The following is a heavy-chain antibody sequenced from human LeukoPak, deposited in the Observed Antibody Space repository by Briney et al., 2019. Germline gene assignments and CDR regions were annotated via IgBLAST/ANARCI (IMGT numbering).Heavy chain of an antibody. V-gene: IGHV1-18*01. CDR1: GYTFTSYG. D-gene: IGHD4-17*01. CDR3: AKLPPGVTTDAFDI. Sequence: ASVKVSCKASGYTFTSYGISWVRQAPGQGLEWMGWISAYNGNTSYAQKLQGRVTMTTDTSTSTAYMELRSLRSDDTAVYYCAKLPPGVTTDAFDIWGQGTMVTVSS. CDR2: ISAYNGNT. J-gene: IGHJ3*02.